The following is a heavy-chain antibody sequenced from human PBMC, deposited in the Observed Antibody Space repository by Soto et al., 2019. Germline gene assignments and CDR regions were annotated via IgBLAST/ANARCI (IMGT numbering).Heavy chain of an antibody. CDR3: AKALGELSPESYDY. D-gene: IGHD3-16*02. V-gene: IGHV3-30*18. CDR1: GFTFSSFG. J-gene: IGHJ4*02. CDR2: ISYDGSEE. Sequence: GGSLRLSCAASGFTFSSFGMRWVRQAPGKGLEWVAVISYDGSEEYYADSVKGRFTISRDNSKNTLSLQMNSLRADDTAVYYCAKALGELSPESYDYWGQGTLVTVSS.